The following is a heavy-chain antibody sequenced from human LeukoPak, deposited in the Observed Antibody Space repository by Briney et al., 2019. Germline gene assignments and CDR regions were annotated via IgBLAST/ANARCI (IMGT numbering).Heavy chain of an antibody. Sequence: PGGSLTPSCAASGFTFTNYWMTWVRQVPGKGLEWVANIHKAGSESYYVDSVKGRFAISRDNAKNSLYLQLSSLRVEDTAVYYCARVGAWELQRVFEYWGQGTLVTVSS. CDR1: GFTFTNYW. D-gene: IGHD1-26*01. V-gene: IGHV3-7*01. CDR3: ARVGAWELQRVFEY. CDR2: IHKAGSES. J-gene: IGHJ4*02.